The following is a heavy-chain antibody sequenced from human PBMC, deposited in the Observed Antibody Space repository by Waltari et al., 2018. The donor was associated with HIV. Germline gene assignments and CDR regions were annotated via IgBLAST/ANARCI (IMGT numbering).Heavy chain of an antibody. D-gene: IGHD2-2*01. CDR1: GFSFRRSA. CDR3: AKASSASCYASLHY. V-gene: IGHV3-23*01. CDR2: ISGSGDST. Sequence: EVQLLDSGGGLVQPGGCLGLSCAASGFSFRRSAMSWVRQAPGKGLEWVSVISGSGDSTFYADSVKGRFTISRDDSKNTLYLQMNSLSAEDTAVYYCAKASSASCYASLHYWGQGTLVTVSS. J-gene: IGHJ4*02.